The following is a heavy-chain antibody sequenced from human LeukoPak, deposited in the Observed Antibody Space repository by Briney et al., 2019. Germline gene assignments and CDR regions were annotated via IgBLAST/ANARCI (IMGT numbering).Heavy chain of an antibody. Sequence: GGSLRLSCAASGFTFSSHWMTWVRQAPGKGLEWVANIKQDGNKKNYVDSVKGRFTISRDNAKDSLYLQMNSLRAEDTAVYYCATPLDYYDSSGYHQGGDWGQGTLVTVSS. CDR3: ATPLDYYDSSGYHQGGD. CDR2: IKQDGNKK. J-gene: IGHJ4*02. D-gene: IGHD3-22*01. V-gene: IGHV3-7*03. CDR1: GFTFSSHW.